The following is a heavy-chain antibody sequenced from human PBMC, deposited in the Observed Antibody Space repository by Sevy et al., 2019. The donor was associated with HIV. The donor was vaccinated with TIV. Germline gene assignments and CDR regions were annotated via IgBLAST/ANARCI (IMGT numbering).Heavy chain of an antibody. CDR2: LDAGNGNT. J-gene: IGHJ4*02. D-gene: IGHD2-21*01. CDR1: GYTFTSYA. CDR3: VRANSVDYPSRGYFDY. V-gene: IGHV1-3*01. Sequence: ASVKVSYKASGYTFTSYAFHWVRQAPGQGLEWMGWLDAGNGNTKYSQKFQGRVTLTRETSAITAYMELSSLRSEDTGVYYCVRANSVDYPSRGYFDYWGQGTLVTVSS.